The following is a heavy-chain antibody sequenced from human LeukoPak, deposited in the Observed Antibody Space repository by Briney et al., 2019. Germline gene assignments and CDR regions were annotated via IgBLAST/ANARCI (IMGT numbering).Heavy chain of an antibody. CDR2: ISYDGSNK. CDR3: AKDKDSSGWYYFDY. J-gene: IGHJ4*02. V-gene: IGHV3-30*18. CDR1: GFTFSSYG. Sequence: PGGSLRLSCAASGFTFSSYGMHWVRQAPGKGLEWVAVISYDGSNKYYADSVKGRFTISRDNSKNTLYLQMNSLRAEDTAVYYCAKDKDSSGWYYFDYWGQRTLVTVSS. D-gene: IGHD6-19*01.